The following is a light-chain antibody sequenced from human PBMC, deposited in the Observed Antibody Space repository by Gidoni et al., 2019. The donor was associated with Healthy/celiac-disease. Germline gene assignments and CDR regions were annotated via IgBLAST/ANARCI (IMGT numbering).Light chain of an antibody. Sequence: IQLTQSPSSLSASVGDRVTITCRARQGISSYLAWYQQKPGKDPKLLIYAASTLQSGVPSRFSGSGSGTDFTLTISSLQPEDFATYYCQQLNSYPPMYTFGQGTKLEIK. J-gene: IGKJ2*01. V-gene: IGKV1-9*01. CDR1: QGISSY. CDR3: QQLNSYPPMYT. CDR2: AAS.